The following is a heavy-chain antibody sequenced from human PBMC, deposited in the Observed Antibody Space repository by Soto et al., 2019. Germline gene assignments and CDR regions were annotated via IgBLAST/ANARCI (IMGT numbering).Heavy chain of an antibody. CDR1: GYTFTSYG. CDR3: ARDRGDFWSGYNRGSTFDY. V-gene: IGHV1-18*01. Sequence: ASVKVSCKASGYTFTSYGISWVRQAPGQGLEWMGWISAYNGNTNYAQKLQGRVTMTTDTSTSTAYMELRSLRSDDTAVYYCARDRGDFWSGYNRGSTFDYWGQGTLVTVSS. CDR2: ISAYNGNT. D-gene: IGHD3-3*01. J-gene: IGHJ4*02.